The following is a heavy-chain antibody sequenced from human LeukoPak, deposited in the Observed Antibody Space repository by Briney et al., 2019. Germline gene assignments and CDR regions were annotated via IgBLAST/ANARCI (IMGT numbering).Heavy chain of an antibody. J-gene: IGHJ4*02. CDR1: GYSFTSYW. CDR3: ARLGQQLVRVFDY. CDR2: IYPGDSDT. V-gene: IGHV5-51*01. Sequence: GESLKISCKGSGYSFTSYWIGWVRQMPGKGLEWMGIIYPGDSDTRYSPSFQGRVTISADKSISTAYLQWSSLKASDTAMYYCARLGQQLVRVFDYWGQGTLVTVSP. D-gene: IGHD6-13*01.